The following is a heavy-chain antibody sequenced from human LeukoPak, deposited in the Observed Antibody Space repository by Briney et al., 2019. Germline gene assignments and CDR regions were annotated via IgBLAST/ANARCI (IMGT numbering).Heavy chain of an antibody. CDR2: TYSGGST. D-gene: IGHD3-3*01. V-gene: IGHV3-66*02. J-gene: IGHJ4*02. CDR1: GFTVSSNY. CDR3: ARDLRLTTIFGVVSN. Sequence: GGSLRLSCAASGFTVSSNYMSWVRQAPGKGLEWVSVTYSGGSTYYADSVKGRFTISRDNSMNTLYLQMNSLRAEDTAVYYCARDLRLTTIFGVVSNWGQGTLVTVSS.